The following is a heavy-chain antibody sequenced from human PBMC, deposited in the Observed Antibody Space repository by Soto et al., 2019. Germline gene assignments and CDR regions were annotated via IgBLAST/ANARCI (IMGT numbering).Heavy chain of an antibody. CDR1: GFTFSSYA. V-gene: IGHV3-30-3*01. D-gene: IGHD2-2*01. CDR2: ISYDGSNK. CDR3: ARDWGDIVVVPAAMLYGMDV. Sequence: PGGSLRLSCAASGFTFSSYAMHWVRQAPDKGLEWVAVISYDGSNKYYADSVKGRFTISRDNSKNTLYLQMNSLRAEDTAVYYCARDWGDIVVVPAAMLYGMDVWGQGTTVTVSS. J-gene: IGHJ6*02.